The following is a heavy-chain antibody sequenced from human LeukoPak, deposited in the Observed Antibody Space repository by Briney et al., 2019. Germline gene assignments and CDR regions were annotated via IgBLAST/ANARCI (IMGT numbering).Heavy chain of an antibody. CDR3: ARGRGADP. D-gene: IGHD4-17*01. V-gene: IGHV4-39*01. CDR2: IYDSGST. CDR1: GGSIRSSYYY. J-gene: IGHJ5*02. Sequence: PSETLSLTCTVSGGSIRSSYYYWGWIRQPPGKGLEWIGSIYDSGSTYYNPSLKSRVTISVDTSKNQFSLKLSSVTAADTAVYYCARGRGADPWGQGTLVTVSS.